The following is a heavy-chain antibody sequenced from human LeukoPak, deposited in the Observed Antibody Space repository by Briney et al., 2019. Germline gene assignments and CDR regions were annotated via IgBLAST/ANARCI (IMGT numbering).Heavy chain of an antibody. CDR2: VSPSGGIT. CDR3: VTVRGVVIY. J-gene: IGHJ4*02. D-gene: IGHD3-10*01. CDR1: GFTFINYG. Sequence: GGTLRLSCAASGFTFINYGMNWVRQAPGKGLEWVSGVSPSGGITYYADSVKGRFTISRDNAKNSLYLQMNSLRAEDTAVYYCVTVRGVVIYWGQGTLVTVSS. V-gene: IGHV3-23*01.